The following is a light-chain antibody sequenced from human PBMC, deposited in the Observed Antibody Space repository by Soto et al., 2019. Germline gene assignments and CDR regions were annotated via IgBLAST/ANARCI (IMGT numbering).Light chain of an antibody. CDR2: GAS. Sequence: EFVLTQSPGTPSLSPVSRATLSCRASQSVSSTYLAWYQQKPGQAPRLLIYGASSRATGIPDRFSGSGSGTDFTLTISRLEPEDFAVYYCQQYGSSPRTFGQGTKVDIK. CDR1: QSVSSTY. V-gene: IGKV3-20*01. CDR3: QQYGSSPRT. J-gene: IGKJ1*01.